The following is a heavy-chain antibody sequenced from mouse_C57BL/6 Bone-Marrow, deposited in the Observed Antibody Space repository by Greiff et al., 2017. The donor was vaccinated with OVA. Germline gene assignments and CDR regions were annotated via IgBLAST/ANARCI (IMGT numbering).Heavy chain of an antibody. CDR1: GLSLTSYG. Sequence: VKLVESGPGLVAPSQSLSITCTVSGLSLTSYGVDWVRQPPGKGLEWLGVIWGGGSTNYNSALMSRLSISKDNSKSQVFLKMNSLQTDDTAMYYFAKHDDSSGCSWFAYWGQGTLVTVSA. CDR3: AKHDDSSGCSWFAY. V-gene: IGHV2-9*01. D-gene: IGHD3-2*02. J-gene: IGHJ3*01. CDR2: IWGGGST.